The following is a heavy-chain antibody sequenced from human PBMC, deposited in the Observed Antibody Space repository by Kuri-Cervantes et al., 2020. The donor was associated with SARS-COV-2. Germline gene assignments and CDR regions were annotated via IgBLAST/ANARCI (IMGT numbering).Heavy chain of an antibody. CDR3: ARNEWELFSGYYFDY. V-gene: IGHV3-64*04. Sequence: GESLKISCSASGFFFSAYTLHWVRQAPGKGLEYVSAISSNGGSTYYADSVKGRFTISRDNSKNTLYLQMNSLRAEDTAVYYCARNEWELFSGYYFDYWGQGTLVTVSS. CDR1: GFFFSAYT. CDR2: ISSNGGST. J-gene: IGHJ4*02. D-gene: IGHD1-26*01.